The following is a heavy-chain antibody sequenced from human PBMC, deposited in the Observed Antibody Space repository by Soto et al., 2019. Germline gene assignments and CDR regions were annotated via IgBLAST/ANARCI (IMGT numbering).Heavy chain of an antibody. J-gene: IGHJ6*02. D-gene: IGHD4-17*01. CDR3: ASTTVTYYYGMDV. Sequence: PSETLSLTCAVYGGSFSGYYWSWIRQPPGKGLEWIGEINHSGSTNYNPSLKSRVTISVDTSKNQFSLKLSSVTAADTAVYYCASTTVTYYYGMDVWGQGTTVTVS. V-gene: IGHV4-34*01. CDR2: INHSGST. CDR1: GGSFSGYY.